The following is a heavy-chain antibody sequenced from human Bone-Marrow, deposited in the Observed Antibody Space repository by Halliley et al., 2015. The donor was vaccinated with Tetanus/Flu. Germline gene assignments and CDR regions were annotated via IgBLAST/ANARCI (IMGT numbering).Heavy chain of an antibody. Sequence: TLSLTCTVSGGSISSYYWSWIRQPPGKGLEWIGYIYYSGSTNYNPSLKSRVTISLDTSKNQFSLKLSSVTAADTAVYYCARGHYYYGSGSYFDYWGQGTLVTVSS. CDR3: ARGHYYYGSGSYFDY. V-gene: IGHV4-59*01. CDR2: IYYSGST. J-gene: IGHJ4*02. D-gene: IGHD3-10*01. CDR1: GGSISSYY.